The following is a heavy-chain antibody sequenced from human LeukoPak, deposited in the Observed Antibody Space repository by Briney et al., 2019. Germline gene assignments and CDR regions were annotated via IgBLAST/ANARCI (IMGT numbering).Heavy chain of an antibody. V-gene: IGHV3-74*01. Sequence: PGGSLRLSCAASGYTFSNYWMHWVRQAPGKGLVWVSRINSDGSSTSYADSVKGRFTISRDNAKNTLYLQMNSLRAEDTAVSYRAREGAAADLDYWGQGTLVTVSS. CDR1: GYTFSNYW. J-gene: IGHJ4*02. CDR2: INSDGSST. CDR3: AREGAAADLDY. D-gene: IGHD6-13*01.